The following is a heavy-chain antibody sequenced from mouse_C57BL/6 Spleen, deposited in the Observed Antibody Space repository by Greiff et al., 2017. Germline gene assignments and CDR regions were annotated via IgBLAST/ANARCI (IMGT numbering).Heavy chain of an antibody. CDR1: GFTFSDYY. CDR3: ARGYDGYLFDY. Sequence: EVKLVESEGGLVQPGSSMKLSCTASGFTFSDYYMAWVRQVPEKGLEWVANINYDGSSTYYLDSLKSRFIISRDNAKNILYLQMSSLKSEDTATYYCARGYDGYLFDYWGQGTTLTVSS. CDR2: INYDGSST. D-gene: IGHD2-3*01. J-gene: IGHJ2*01. V-gene: IGHV5-16*01.